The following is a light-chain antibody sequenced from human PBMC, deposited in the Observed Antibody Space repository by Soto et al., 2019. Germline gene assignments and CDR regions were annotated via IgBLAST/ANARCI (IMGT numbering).Light chain of an antibody. CDR1: DIGSKS. CDR3: HVWDRASDHYV. CDR2: DDS. J-gene: IGLJ1*01. Sequence: SYELTQPPSVSVAPGQRGRSTGGVKDIGSKSVHWYQQKPGQAPVLVVYDDSDRPSGIPERFSGSNSGNTATLTISSVEAGDEADYHCHVWDRASDHYVFGTGTKLTVL. V-gene: IGLV3-21*02.